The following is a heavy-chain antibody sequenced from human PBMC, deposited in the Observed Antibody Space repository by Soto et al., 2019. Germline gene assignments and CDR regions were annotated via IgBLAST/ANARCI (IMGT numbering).Heavy chain of an antibody. CDR3: AKDLKIVVVPTPWFDP. CDR1: GFTFSSYG. J-gene: IGHJ5*02. D-gene: IGHD3-22*01. V-gene: IGHV3-30*18. CDR2: ISYDGSNK. Sequence: GGSLRLSCAASGFTFSSYGMHWVRQAPGKGLEWVAVISYDGSNKYYADSVKGRFTISRDNSKNTLYLQMNSLRAEDKAVYYCAKDLKIVVVPTPWFDPWGQGTLVTVSS.